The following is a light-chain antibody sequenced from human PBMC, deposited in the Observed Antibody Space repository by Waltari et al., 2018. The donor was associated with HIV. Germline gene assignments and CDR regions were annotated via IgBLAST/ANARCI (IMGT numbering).Light chain of an antibody. V-gene: IGLV2-14*01. Sequence: QSDLTQPASVSGSPGPSITISCTGTNSDIDAYNSVSWYQPPPSKAPKLMIYEVTKRPSGVSSRFAGSKSASTASLTVSGLQPEDEADYYCSSYRTASTLIFGGGTKLTVL. CDR3: SSYRTASTLI. CDR2: EVT. J-gene: IGLJ2*01. CDR1: NSDIDAYNS.